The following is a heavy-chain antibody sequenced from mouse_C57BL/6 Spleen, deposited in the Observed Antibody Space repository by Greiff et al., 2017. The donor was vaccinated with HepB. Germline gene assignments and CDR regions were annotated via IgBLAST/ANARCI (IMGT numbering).Heavy chain of an antibody. CDR3: ARSSGYPHSDSYAMDY. D-gene: IGHD3-2*02. J-gene: IGHJ4*01. V-gene: IGHV1-53*01. Sequence: QVQLQQPGPELVKPGASVKLSCKASGYTFTSYWMHWVKQRPGQGLEWIGNINPSNGGTNYNEKFKSKATLAVDKSSSTAYMQLSSLTSEASAVYYCARSSGYPHSDSYAMDYWGQGTSVTVSS. CDR1: GYTFTSYW. CDR2: INPSNGGT.